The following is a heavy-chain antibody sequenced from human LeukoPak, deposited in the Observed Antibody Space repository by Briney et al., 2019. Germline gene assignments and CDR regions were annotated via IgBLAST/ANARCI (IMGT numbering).Heavy chain of an antibody. Sequence: SDTLSLTCIVSGGSISSYYWSWIRQPPGKGLEWIGYIYYSGNTNYNPSLKSRVTISVETSKNQFSLEVSSVTAADTAVYYCARHITPWGWFDPWGQGTLVTVSS. CDR2: IYYSGNT. J-gene: IGHJ5*02. D-gene: IGHD3-16*01. CDR1: GGSISSYY. CDR3: ARHITPWGWFDP. V-gene: IGHV4-59*08.